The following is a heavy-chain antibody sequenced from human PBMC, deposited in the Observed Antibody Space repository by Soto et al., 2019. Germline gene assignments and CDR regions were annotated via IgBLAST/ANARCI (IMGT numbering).Heavy chain of an antibody. CDR1: GYTFIGYY. CDR3: ARVGGGLASLGYYGMDV. V-gene: IGHV1-2*04. Sequence: GASVKVSCKASGYTFIGYYIHWVRQAPGQGLEWMGWINPNSGGTNYAQRFQGWVTMARDRSIGTAYMELSRLKSDDTAVYYCARVGGGLASLGYYGMDVWGQGTTVTVSS. J-gene: IGHJ6*02. CDR2: INPNSGGT. D-gene: IGHD3-10*01.